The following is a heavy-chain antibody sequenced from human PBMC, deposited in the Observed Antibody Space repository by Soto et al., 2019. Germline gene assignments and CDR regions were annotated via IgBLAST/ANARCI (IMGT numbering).Heavy chain of an antibody. D-gene: IGHD6-19*01. J-gene: IGHJ5*02. CDR3: ALQSSGWFDH. V-gene: IGHV1-69*06. CDR2: IIPIFGTA. Sequence: QVQLVQSGAEVKKPGSSVKVSCQASGGTLSNYAISWVRQAPGQGLEWMGVIIPIFGTANYPQKFQGRGTIPADKSTSTAYMELSSLRSEDTAVYYCALQSSGWFDHWGQGTLVTVSS. CDR1: GGTLSNYA.